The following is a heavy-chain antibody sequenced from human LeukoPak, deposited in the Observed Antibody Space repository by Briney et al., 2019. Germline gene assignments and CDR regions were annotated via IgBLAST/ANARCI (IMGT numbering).Heavy chain of an antibody. Sequence: SETLSLTCAVYGGSFSGYYWSWIRQPPGKGLEWIGEINHSGSTNYNPSLKGRVTISVDTSKNQFSLKLSSVTAADTAVYYCARGPYSYGEKRWFDPWGQGTLVTVSS. D-gene: IGHD5-18*01. CDR3: ARGPYSYGEKRWFDP. V-gene: IGHV4-34*01. J-gene: IGHJ5*02. CDR2: INHSGST. CDR1: GGSFSGYY.